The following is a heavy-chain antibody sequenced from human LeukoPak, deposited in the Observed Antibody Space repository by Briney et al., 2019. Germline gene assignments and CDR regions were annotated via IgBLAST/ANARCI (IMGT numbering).Heavy chain of an antibody. J-gene: IGHJ6*02. D-gene: IGHD5-12*01. CDR2: ISGSGGST. CDR1: GFTFSSYA. Sequence: GGSLRLSCAASGFTFSSYAMSWVRQAPGKGLEWVSAISGSGGSTYNADSVKGRFTISRDNSKNTLYLQMNSLRAEDTVVYYYAKGADGGYGYYYNYSGMDVWGQGTTVTVSS. CDR3: AKGADGGYGYYYNYSGMDV. V-gene: IGHV3-23*01.